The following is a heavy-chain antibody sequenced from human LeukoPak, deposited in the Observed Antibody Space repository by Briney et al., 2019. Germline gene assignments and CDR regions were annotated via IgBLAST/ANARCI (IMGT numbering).Heavy chain of an antibody. J-gene: IGHJ4*02. CDR3: AKGAARGYSGYHPYFDY. CDR1: GFTFSSYA. D-gene: IGHD5-12*01. Sequence: GGSLRLSCAASGFTFSSYAMSWVRQAPGKGLEWVSAISGSGGSTYYADSVKGRFTISRDNSKNTLYLQMNSLRAEDTAVYYCAKGAARGYSGYHPYFDYWGQGTLVTVSS. V-gene: IGHV3-23*01. CDR2: ISGSGGST.